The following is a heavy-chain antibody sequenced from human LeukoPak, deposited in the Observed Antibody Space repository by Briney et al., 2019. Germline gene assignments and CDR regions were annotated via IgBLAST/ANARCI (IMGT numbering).Heavy chain of an antibody. D-gene: IGHD7-27*01. CDR2: IYYSGST. V-gene: IGHV4-59*08. CDR3: ARGWGYFDS. Sequence: SETLSLTCTVSGASISGYYWSWIRQPPGKGLEWIGYIYYSGSTNYSPSLKSRVTISVDTSKNQFSLKLSSVTAADTAVYYCARGWGYFDSWGQGTLVTVSS. CDR1: GASISGYY. J-gene: IGHJ4*02.